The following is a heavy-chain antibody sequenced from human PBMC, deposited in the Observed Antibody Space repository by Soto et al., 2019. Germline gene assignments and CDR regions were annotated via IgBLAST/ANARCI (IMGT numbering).Heavy chain of an antibody. CDR3: AKVYHDYGDYFEVDAFDI. V-gene: IGHV3-9*01. CDR1: GFTFSSYA. D-gene: IGHD4-17*01. J-gene: IGHJ3*02. CDR2: ISWNSGSI. Sequence: GGSLRLSCAASGFTFSSYAMSWVRQAPGKGLEWVAGISWNSGSIGYAGSVKGRFTISRDNAKNSLYLQMNSLRAEDAALYYCAKVYHDYGDYFEVDAFDIWGQGTMVTVSS.